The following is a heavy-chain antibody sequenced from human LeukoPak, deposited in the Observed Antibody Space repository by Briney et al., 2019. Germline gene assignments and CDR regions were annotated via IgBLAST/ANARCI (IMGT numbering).Heavy chain of an antibody. J-gene: IGHJ6*02. Sequence: ASVTVSCKASGYNFISYYMHWVRQAPGQGLEWMGIINPSGGSTSYAQKFQDRVTMTRDTSTSTVYMELSSLKSEDTAGYYCAREDVVLVDAVRYYYYGMDVWGQGTKVTVSS. CDR1: GYNFISYY. V-gene: IGHV1-46*01. CDR2: INPSGGST. CDR3: AREDVVLVDAVRYYYYGMDV. D-gene: IGHD2-8*01.